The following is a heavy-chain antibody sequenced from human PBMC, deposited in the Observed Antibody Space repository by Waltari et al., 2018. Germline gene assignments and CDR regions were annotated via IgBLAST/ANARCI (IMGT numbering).Heavy chain of an antibody. CDR1: GYSISSGYY. Sequence: QVQLQESGPGLVKPSETLSLPCAVSGYSISSGYYWGWIRQPPGKGLEWIGSIYHSGSTYYNPSLKSRVTISVDTSKNQFSLKLSSVTAADTAVYYCARARGYCSGGSCYCDYWGQGTLVTVSS. V-gene: IGHV4-38-2*01. CDR2: IYHSGST. J-gene: IGHJ4*02. CDR3: ARARGYCSGGSCYCDY. D-gene: IGHD2-15*01.